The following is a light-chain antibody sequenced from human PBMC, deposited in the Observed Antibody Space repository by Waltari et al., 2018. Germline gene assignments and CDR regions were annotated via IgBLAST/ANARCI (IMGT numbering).Light chain of an antibody. Sequence: QSALTQPPSASGSPGQSVTISRPGTRRDDGGYNYVSWYQQHPGKAPKLMIYEVSKRPSGVPDRFSGSKSGNTASLTVSGLQAEDEADYYCSSYAGSKVFGGGTKLTVL. CDR1: RRDDGGYNY. CDR2: EVS. J-gene: IGLJ2*01. V-gene: IGLV2-8*01. CDR3: SSYAGSKV.